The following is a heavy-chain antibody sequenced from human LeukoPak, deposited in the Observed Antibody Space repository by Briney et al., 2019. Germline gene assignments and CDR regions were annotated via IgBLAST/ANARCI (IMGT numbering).Heavy chain of an antibody. D-gene: IGHD5-18*01. CDR2: IYYSGST. V-gene: IGHV4-31*03. CDR3: ARDRYRNLDY. CDR1: GGSISSGGYY. Sequence: SETLSLTCTVSGGSISSGGYYWSWIRQHPGKGLEWIGYIYYSGSTYYNPSLKSRVTISVDTSKNQFSLKLSSVTAADTAVYYCARDRYRNLDYWGQGTLVTVSS. J-gene: IGHJ4*02.